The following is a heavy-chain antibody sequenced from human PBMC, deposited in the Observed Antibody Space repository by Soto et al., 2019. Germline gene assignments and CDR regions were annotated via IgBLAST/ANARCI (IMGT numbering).Heavy chain of an antibody. D-gene: IGHD3-10*01. CDR3: ARGRLWFGKGWFDP. J-gene: IGHJ5*02. CDR1: GGSFSGYY. Sequence: QVQLQQWGAGLLKPSETLSLTCAVYGGSFSGYYWSWIRQPPGKGPEWIGEINHSGSTNYNPSLKSRVTISVDTSKNQFSLKLSSVTAADTAVYYCARGRLWFGKGWFDPWGQGTLVTVSS. CDR2: INHSGST. V-gene: IGHV4-34*01.